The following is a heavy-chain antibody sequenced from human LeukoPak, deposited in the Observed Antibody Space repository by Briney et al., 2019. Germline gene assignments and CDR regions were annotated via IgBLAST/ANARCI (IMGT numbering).Heavy chain of an antibody. V-gene: IGHV1-8*02. CDR3: ARNPPYRY. CDR2: MNPNSGNT. Sequence: SVKVSCKASGGTFSSYAISWVRQATGQGLEWMGWMNPNSGNTGYAQKFQGRVTMTRNTSISTAYMELSSLRSEDTAVYYCARNPPYRYWGQGTLVTVSS. CDR1: GGTFSSYA. J-gene: IGHJ4*02.